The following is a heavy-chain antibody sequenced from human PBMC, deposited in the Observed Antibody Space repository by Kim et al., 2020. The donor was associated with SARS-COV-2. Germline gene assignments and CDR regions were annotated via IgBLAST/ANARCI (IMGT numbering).Heavy chain of an antibody. CDR2: IYYSGST. J-gene: IGHJ6*02. CDR3: VRDRIERVGTYYYYYGLDV. Sequence: SETLSLTCTVSGVAIISYYWTWIRQSPGKGLEWIGNIYYSGSTNYSHSLKSRVTISMDTSKNEFSLKLTSVTAADTAQYYCVRDRIERVGTYYYYYGLDVWGQGTTVTVSS. D-gene: IGHD3-16*01. CDR1: GVAIISYY. V-gene: IGHV4-59*13.